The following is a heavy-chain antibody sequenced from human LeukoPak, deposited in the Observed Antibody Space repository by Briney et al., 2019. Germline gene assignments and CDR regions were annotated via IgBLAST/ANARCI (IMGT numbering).Heavy chain of an antibody. J-gene: IGHJ6*03. V-gene: IGHV4-4*07. Sequence: PSETLSLTCTVSGGSISSYYWSWIRQPAGKGLEWIGRIYTSGSTNYNPSLKSRVTMSVDTSKNQFSLKLSSVTAADTAVYYCAREVPAAIGYYYYYMDVWGKGTTVTISS. CDR3: AREVPAAIGYYYYYMDV. CDR2: IYTSGST. CDR1: GGSISSYY. D-gene: IGHD2-2*02.